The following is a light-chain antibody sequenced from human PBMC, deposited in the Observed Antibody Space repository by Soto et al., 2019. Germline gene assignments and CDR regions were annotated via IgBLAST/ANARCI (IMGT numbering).Light chain of an antibody. V-gene: IGKV1-27*01. CDR3: QKYDMDPPAT. CDR1: QGIHNF. Sequence: DIQMTQSPSSLSAFVGDSVTMSCRASQGIHNFLAWYQHKPGKAPKLLIFGASTWHSGVPSRFSGSGSGTDFTLTITNLQPEDVATYYCQKYDMDPPATFGQGTKVEI. J-gene: IGKJ1*01. CDR2: GAS.